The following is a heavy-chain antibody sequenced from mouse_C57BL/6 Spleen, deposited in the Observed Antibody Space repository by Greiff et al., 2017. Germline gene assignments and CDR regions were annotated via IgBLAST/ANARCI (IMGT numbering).Heavy chain of an antibody. V-gene: IGHV1-15*01. CDR1: GYTFTDYE. D-gene: IGHD2-10*01. CDR2: IDPETGGT. Sequence: QVQLKQSGAELVRPGASVTLSCKASGYTFTDYEMHWVKQTPVHGLEWIGAIDPETGGTAYNQKFKGKAILTADKSSSTAYMELRSLTSEDSAVYYCTRGLLIFDYWGQGTTLTVSS. CDR3: TRGLLIFDY. J-gene: IGHJ2*01.